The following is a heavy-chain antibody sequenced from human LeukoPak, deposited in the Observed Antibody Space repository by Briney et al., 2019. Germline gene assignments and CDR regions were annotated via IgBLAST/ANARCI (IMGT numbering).Heavy chain of an antibody. CDR3: ARRYCSSTDCLFDY. V-gene: IGHV3-23*01. CDR1: GFTFSSYA. Sequence: GGSLRLSCAASGFTFSSYAMSWVRQAPGKGLEWVSTISGSGGGTYYADSLKGRFTISRDNAKNSLYLQMNSLRAEDTAVYYCARRYCSSTDCLFDYWGQGTLVTVSS. D-gene: IGHD2-2*01. J-gene: IGHJ4*02. CDR2: ISGSGGGT.